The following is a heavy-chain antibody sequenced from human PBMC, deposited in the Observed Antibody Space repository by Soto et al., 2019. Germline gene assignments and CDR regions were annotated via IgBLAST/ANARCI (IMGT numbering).Heavy chain of an antibody. Sequence: QVQLQESGPGLVKPSQTLSLTCTVSGGSIRSDDYWWSWIRQHPGKGLEWIGYIYFSGSTYYNPSLKSRLTISVDTSENQFSLKLNSVTAADTAVYYCARVLGCNGALPLDYWGQGTLVTVSS. CDR1: GGSIRSDDYW. D-gene: IGHD2-8*01. V-gene: IGHV4-31*03. CDR2: IYFSGST. J-gene: IGHJ4*02. CDR3: ARVLGCNGALPLDY.